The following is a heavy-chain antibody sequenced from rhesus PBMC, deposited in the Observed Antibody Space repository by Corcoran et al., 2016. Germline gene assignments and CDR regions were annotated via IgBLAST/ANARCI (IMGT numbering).Heavy chain of an antibody. V-gene: IGHV4-93*02. CDR3: ASSYRLNFDY. CDR2: FYGRGGST. D-gene: IGHD1-1*01. CDR1: GGSLSSSNW. Sequence: QVQLQESGPAEVKPSENLSLTCAVSGGSLSSSNWWSWIRQSPGKGLEWFVGFYGRGGSTEYNPALKSRGTISIDTSKNQCSLKLSSVTAADTAVYYWASSYRLNFDYWGQGVLVTVSS. J-gene: IGHJ4*01.